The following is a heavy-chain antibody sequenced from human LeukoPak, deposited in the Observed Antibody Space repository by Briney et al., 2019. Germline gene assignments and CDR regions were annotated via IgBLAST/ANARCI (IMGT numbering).Heavy chain of an antibody. CDR3: ARRIAAAGTMGFDY. J-gene: IGHJ4*02. CDR1: GYTFTGYY. D-gene: IGHD6-13*01. V-gene: IGHV1-2*06. Sequence: ASVKVSCKASGYTFTGYYMHWVRQAPGQGLEWMGRINPNSGGTNYAQKFQGRVTMTRDTSISTAYMELSRLRSDDTAVYYCARRIAAAGTMGFDYWGQGTLVTVSS. CDR2: INPNSGGT.